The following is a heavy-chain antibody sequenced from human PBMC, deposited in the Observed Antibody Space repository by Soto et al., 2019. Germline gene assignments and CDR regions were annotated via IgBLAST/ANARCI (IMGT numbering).Heavy chain of an antibody. D-gene: IGHD4-4*01. CDR3: ARESATAGMDV. CDR2: IYYSGST. V-gene: IGHV4-31*03. CDR1: GGSISSGGYY. Sequence: TLSLTCTVSGGSISSGGYYWSWIRQHPGKGLEWIGYIYYSGSTYYNPSLKSRISISVDTSKNQFSLKLNSVTAADTAVYYCARESATAGMDVWGQGTTVTVSS. J-gene: IGHJ6*02.